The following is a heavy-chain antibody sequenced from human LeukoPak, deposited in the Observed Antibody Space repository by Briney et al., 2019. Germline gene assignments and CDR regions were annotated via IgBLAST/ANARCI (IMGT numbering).Heavy chain of an antibody. CDR2: QSDTGAYT. Sequence: GGSLRLSCTASGFTFSNDAMSWVRQAPGKGLEWVSDQSDTGAYTNYVGSAKGRFTISRDNSKNTLWLQMNSLRAEDTAVYYCARKWNGGFDIWSQGTMVTVSS. D-gene: IGHD1-1*01. CDR1: GFTFSNDA. V-gene: IGHV3-23*01. CDR3: ARKWNGGFDI. J-gene: IGHJ3*02.